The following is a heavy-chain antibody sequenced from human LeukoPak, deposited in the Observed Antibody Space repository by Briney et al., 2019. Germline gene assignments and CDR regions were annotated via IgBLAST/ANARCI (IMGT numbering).Heavy chain of an antibody. V-gene: IGHV3-64D*06. D-gene: IGHD2-2*01. Sequence: GGSLRLSCSASGFTFSSYAMHWVRQAPGKGLEYVSAISSSGGSTYYADSVKGRFTISRDNSKNTLYLQMSSLRAEDTAVYYCVKTGGRKSRYQLPLYYFDYWGQGTLVTVSS. CDR3: VKTGGRKSRYQLPLYYFDY. CDR1: GFTFSSYA. J-gene: IGHJ4*02. CDR2: ISSSGGST.